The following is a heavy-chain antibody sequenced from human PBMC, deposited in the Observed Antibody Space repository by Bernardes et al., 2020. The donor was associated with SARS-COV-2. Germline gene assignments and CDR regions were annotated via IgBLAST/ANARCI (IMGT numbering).Heavy chain of an antibody. Sequence: ASMKVSCKASGYTFTSYAMNWVRQAPGQGLEWMGWINTNTGNTKYSQKFQGRVTITRDTSASTAYMELSSLRSEDTAVYYCARGDVVYDYVWGSYRLYGMDVWGQGTTVTVSS. CDR1: GYTFTSYA. CDR2: INTNTGNT. V-gene: IGHV1-3*04. D-gene: IGHD3-16*02. J-gene: IGHJ6*02. CDR3: ARGDVVYDYVWGSYRLYGMDV.